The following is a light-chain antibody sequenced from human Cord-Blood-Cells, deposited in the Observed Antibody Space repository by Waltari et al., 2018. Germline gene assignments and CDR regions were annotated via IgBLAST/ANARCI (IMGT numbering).Light chain of an antibody. J-gene: IGKJ3*01. V-gene: IGKV1-39*01. CDR3: QQSYSTPFT. CDR1: QSISSY. Sequence: IQMTQSPSSLSASVGDRVTITCRASQSISSYLNSYQQKPGKAPKLLIYAASSLQSGVPSRFSGSGSGTDFTLTISSLQPEDFATYYCQQSYSTPFTFGPGTKVDIK. CDR2: AAS.